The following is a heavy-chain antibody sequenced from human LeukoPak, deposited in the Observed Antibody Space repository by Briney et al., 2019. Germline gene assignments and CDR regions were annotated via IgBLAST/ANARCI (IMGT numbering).Heavy chain of an antibody. CDR2: ISSSGSTI. D-gene: IGHD2-15*01. Sequence: GGSLRLSCAASGFTFSDYYMGWIRQAPGKGLEWVSYISSSGSTIYYADSVKGRFTISRDNAKNSLYLQMNSLRADYTAVYYCARDRGYCSGGSCYPGDYWGQGTLVTVSS. V-gene: IGHV3-11*04. J-gene: IGHJ4*02. CDR3: ARDRGYCSGGSCYPGDY. CDR1: GFTFSDYY.